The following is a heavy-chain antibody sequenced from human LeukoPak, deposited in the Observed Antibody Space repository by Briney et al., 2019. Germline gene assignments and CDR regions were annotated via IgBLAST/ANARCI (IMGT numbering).Heavy chain of an antibody. CDR1: GGSFSGYY. J-gene: IGHJ6*03. D-gene: IGHD5-12*01. V-gene: IGHV4-34*01. Sequence: SETLSLTCAVYGGSFSGYYWSWIRQPPGKGLEWIGEINHSGSTKYNPYLKTRVTISVDTSKNQFSLKLSSVTAADTAVYYCARGLVATRYYYYYYYIDVWGKGTTVTVSS. CDR3: ARGLVATRYYYYYYYIDV. CDR2: INHSGST.